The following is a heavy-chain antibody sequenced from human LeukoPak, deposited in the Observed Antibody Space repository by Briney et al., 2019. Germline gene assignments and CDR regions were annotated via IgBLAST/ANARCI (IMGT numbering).Heavy chain of an antibody. CDR1: DGSISSYY. D-gene: IGHD2/OR15-2a*01. Sequence: SETLSLTCTVSDGSISSYYWNWIRQPPGKGLEWIGYIYYSGSTNYNPSLKSRVTISLDTSKNQFSLNLNSVTAADTAVYYCARELKVGNTGYYFDYWGQGTLVTVSS. CDR3: ARELKVGNTGYYFDY. V-gene: IGHV4-59*01. CDR2: IYYSGST. J-gene: IGHJ4*02.